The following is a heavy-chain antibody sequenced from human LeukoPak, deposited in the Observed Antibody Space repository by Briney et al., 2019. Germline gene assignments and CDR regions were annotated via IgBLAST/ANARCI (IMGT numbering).Heavy chain of an antibody. CDR1: GFTFGSYS. J-gene: IGHJ4*02. D-gene: IGHD6-19*01. Sequence: GESLRLSCAASGFTFGSYSMNWVRQAPGKGLEWVSSISSSRSYIYYADSMKGRFTISRDNAKNSLYLQMNSLRAEDTAVYYCARDQRDSGCLDYWGQGTLVTVSS. CDR2: ISSSRSYI. CDR3: ARDQRDSGCLDY. V-gene: IGHV3-21*01.